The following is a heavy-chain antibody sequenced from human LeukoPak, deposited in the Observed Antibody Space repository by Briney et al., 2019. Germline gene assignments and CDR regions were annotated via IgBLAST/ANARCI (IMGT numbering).Heavy chain of an antibody. V-gene: IGHV4-59*12. Sequence: SETLSLTCTVSGGSISSYYWGWIRQPPGKGLEWIGYIYYSGSTNYNPCLKSRVTISVGTSKNQFSLKLSSVTAADTAVYYCARDGSGSGAYFFDNSGERALGTVSS. CDR3: ARDGSGSGAYFFDN. D-gene: IGHD3-3*01. J-gene: IGHJ4*02. CDR2: IYYSGST. CDR1: GGSISSYY.